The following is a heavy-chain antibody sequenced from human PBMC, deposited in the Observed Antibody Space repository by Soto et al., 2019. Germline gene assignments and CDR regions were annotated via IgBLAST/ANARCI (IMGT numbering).Heavy chain of an antibody. CDR3: ARLPPDTLKGDMRPFDY. CDR1: GGSITSYY. CDR2: IYYTGST. J-gene: IGHJ4*02. Sequence: QVQLQESGPGLVKPSETLSLACAVSGGSITSYYWSWIRQPPGKGLEWIGYIYYTGSTNYNPSLKSRVTISVDTSKSQFSLKLSSVTAADTAVYYCARLPPDTLKGDMRPFDYWGQGTLVTVSS. V-gene: IGHV4-59*01. D-gene: IGHD5-18*01.